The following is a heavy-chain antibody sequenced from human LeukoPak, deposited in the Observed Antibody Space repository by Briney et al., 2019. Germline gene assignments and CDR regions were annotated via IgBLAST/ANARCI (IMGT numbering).Heavy chain of an antibody. V-gene: IGHV1-18*01. CDR3: ARDIYYYDSSGYYHDYYYYYGMDV. D-gene: IGHD3-22*01. Sequence: GASVKVSCKASGYTFTSYGISWVRQAPGQGLEWMGWISAYNGNTNYAQKLRGRVTMTTDTSTSTAYMELRSLRSDDTAVYYCARDIYYYDSSGYYHDYYYYYGMDVWGQGTTVTVSS. CDR1: GYTFTSYG. CDR2: ISAYNGNT. J-gene: IGHJ6*02.